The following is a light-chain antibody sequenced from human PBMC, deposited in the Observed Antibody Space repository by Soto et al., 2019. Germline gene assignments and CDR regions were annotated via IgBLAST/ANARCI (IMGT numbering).Light chain of an antibody. V-gene: IGLV2-14*03. Sequence: QSALTQPASVSGSPGQSITISCTGTSSDIGDSNYVSWYQQHPGKAPKLVIYDVSNRPSGVSNRFSGSKSANTASLTISGLQAEDEADYYCSSFRLSSTSYLFGTGTKVTVL. J-gene: IGLJ1*01. CDR2: DVS. CDR1: SSDIGDSNY. CDR3: SSFRLSSTSYL.